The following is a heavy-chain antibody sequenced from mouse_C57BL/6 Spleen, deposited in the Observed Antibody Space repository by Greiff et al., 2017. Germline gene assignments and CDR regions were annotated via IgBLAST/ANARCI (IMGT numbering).Heavy chain of an antibody. CDR1: GYTFTSYW. Sequence: QVQLQQPGAELVKPGASVKLSCKASGYTFTSYWMHWVKQRPGQGLEWIGMIHPNSGSTNYNEKFKSKDTLTVDKSSSTAYMQLSSLTSEDSAVYYCAREMTDYTAMDYWGQGTSVTVSS. D-gene: IGHD2-12*01. CDR2: IHPNSGST. J-gene: IGHJ4*01. CDR3: AREMTDYTAMDY. V-gene: IGHV1-64*01.